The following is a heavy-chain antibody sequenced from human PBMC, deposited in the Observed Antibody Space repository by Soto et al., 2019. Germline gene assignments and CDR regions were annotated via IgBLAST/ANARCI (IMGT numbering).Heavy chain of an antibody. CDR1: GDSVSSNSAG. D-gene: IGHD3-3*01. Sequence: SQTLSLTCAISGDSVSSNSAGWKCIRQSASRFLEWLGRTYYRSKWYNDYAVSVKSRITINPDTSKNQFSLQLNSVTPEDTAVYYCARMGEIFGVVTRYYYYGMDVWGQGTTVTVSS. J-gene: IGHJ6*02. CDR3: ARMGEIFGVVTRYYYYGMDV. V-gene: IGHV6-1*01. CDR2: TYYRSKWYN.